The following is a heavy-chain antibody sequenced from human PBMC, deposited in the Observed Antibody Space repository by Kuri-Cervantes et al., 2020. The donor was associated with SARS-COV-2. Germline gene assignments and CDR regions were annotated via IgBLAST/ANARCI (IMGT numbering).Heavy chain of an antibody. V-gene: IGHV4-34*01. Sequence: SETLSLTCAVYGGSFSGYYWSWIRQPPGKGLEWIGEINHSGSTNYNPSLKSRVTISVDTSKNQFSLKLSSVTAADTAVYYCARATYYYDSSGYYSDYWGQGTLGT. CDR2: INHSGST. D-gene: IGHD3-22*01. CDR1: GGSFSGYY. J-gene: IGHJ4*02. CDR3: ARATYYYDSSGYYSDY.